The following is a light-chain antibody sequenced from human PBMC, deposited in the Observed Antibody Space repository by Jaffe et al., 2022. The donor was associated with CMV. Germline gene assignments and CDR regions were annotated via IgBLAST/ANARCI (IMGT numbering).Light chain of an antibody. CDR1: SFNIGSNP. V-gene: IGLV1-44*01. CDR2: GNN. CDR3: AAWDDSRIGRV. J-gene: IGLJ3*02. Sequence: QSVLTQPPSASGTPGQRVIISCSGSSFNIGSNPVNWYQQFPGTAPKVLIYGNNQRPSGVPDRFSGSKSGTSASLAISGLQSEDEADYYCAAWDDSRIGRVFGGGTKLTVL.